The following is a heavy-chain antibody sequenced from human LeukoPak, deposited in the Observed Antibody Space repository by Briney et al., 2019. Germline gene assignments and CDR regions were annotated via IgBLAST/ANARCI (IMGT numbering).Heavy chain of an antibody. CDR1: GYTFTSYG. Sequence: ASVKVSCKASGYTFTSYGISWVRQAPGQGLEWMGWSSAYNGNTNYAQKLKGRVTMTTHTSTSTGYMELRSLRSDDTAVYYCARDFDNGDYGNYCNYIDAWGKGTTVTVSS. J-gene: IGHJ6*03. V-gene: IGHV1-18*01. CDR2: SSAYNGNT. CDR3: ARDFDNGDYGNYCNYIDA. D-gene: IGHD4-17*01.